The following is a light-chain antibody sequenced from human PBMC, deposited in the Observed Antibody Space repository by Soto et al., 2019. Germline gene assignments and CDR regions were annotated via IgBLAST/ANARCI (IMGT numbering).Light chain of an antibody. V-gene: IGKV1-39*01. Sequence: DIRMTQSPSSLSASVGDRVTITCRASQSISSSLNWYQQKPGKAPKLLIYTTSSLQSGVPARFSGSGSGPDYTLTISSLQPEDFATYYCQQSYSTPQTFGQGTKVEIK. CDR1: QSISSS. CDR2: TTS. CDR3: QQSYSTPQT. J-gene: IGKJ1*01.